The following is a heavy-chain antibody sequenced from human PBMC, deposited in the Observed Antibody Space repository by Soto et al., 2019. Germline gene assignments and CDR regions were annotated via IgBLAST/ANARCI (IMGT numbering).Heavy chain of an antibody. D-gene: IGHD6-6*01. V-gene: IGHV4-34*01. J-gene: IGHJ6*02. CDR1: GGSFSGYY. Sequence: PSETLSLTCAVYGGSFSGYYWSWIRQPPGKGLEWIGEINHSGSTNYNPSLKSRVTISVDTSKNQFSLKLSSVTAADTAVYYCARISAGFKVEAARPTYYYYGMDVWGQGTTVTV. CDR3: ARISAGFKVEAARPTYYYYGMDV. CDR2: INHSGST.